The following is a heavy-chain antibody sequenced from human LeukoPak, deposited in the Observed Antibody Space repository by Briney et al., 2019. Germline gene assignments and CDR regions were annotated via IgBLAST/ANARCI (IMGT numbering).Heavy chain of an antibody. Sequence: GGSLRLSCAVSGFIFNNYIMNWVRQAPGKGLEWVSSITGSGSFVYYADSVKGRFTISRDNAKNSLFLQMNSLRAEDTAVYYCARDSSGPWFDPWGQGTLVTVSS. CDR2: ITGSGSFV. CDR1: GFIFNNYI. V-gene: IGHV3-21*01. J-gene: IGHJ5*02. CDR3: ARDSSGPWFDP. D-gene: IGHD6-6*01.